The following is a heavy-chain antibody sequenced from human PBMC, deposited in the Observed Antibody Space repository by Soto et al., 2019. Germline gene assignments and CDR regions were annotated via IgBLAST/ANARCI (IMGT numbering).Heavy chain of an antibody. V-gene: IGHV4-59*08. D-gene: IGHD2-2*01. CDR1: GGSSSSYY. Sequence: PSETLSLTCTVSGGSSSSYYWSWIRPPPGKGLEWIGYIYYSGSTHYNPSLKSRVTISVDTSKNQFSLKLSSVTAADTAVYYCARHAPYCSSTSHCAYGMDVWGQGTTVTVSS. J-gene: IGHJ6*02. CDR2: IYYSGST. CDR3: ARHAPYCSSTSHCAYGMDV.